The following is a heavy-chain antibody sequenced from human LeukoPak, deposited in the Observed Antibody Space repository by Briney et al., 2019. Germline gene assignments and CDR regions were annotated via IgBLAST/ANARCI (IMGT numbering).Heavy chain of an antibody. D-gene: IGHD4-17*01. J-gene: IGHJ5*02. CDR2: IIPIFGTA. V-gene: IGHV1-69*05. CDR3: ATATYGDYRGVWFDP. Sequence: GASVKVSCKASGGTFSSYGISWVRQAPGQGLEWMGRIIPIFGTANYAQNFQGRVTFTTDTSTDTAYMELSSLRSEDTAVYYCATATYGDYRGVWFDPWGQGTLVTVSS. CDR1: GGTFSSYG.